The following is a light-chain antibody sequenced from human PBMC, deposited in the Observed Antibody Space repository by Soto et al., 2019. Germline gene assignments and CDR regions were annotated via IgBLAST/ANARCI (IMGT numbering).Light chain of an antibody. J-gene: IGKJ1*01. CDR1: HSVTTH. CDR2: DAS. Sequence: EIVLTQSPDTLSLSPGERATLSCWASHSVTTHLAWFQQRPGQTPRLLIYDASTRAPGIPARFSGRGSGADFTLTISSLQSEDFAVYYCQQYNNWPRTFGQGTKVDIK. V-gene: IGKV3D-15*01. CDR3: QQYNNWPRT.